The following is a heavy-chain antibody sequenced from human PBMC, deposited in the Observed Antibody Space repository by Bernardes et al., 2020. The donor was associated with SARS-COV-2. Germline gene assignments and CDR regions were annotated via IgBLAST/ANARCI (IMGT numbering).Heavy chain of an antibody. J-gene: IGHJ6*02. CDR1: GFTFSSYT. CDR2: ITDRGDST. Sequence: GGSLRLSCEVSGFTFSSYTMNWVRQAPGKGLEWVSTITDRGDSTYYADSVKGRFTISRDNSRNTVYLEMSSLRADDTAVYYCSKNAKYSSSSMEVWGQGTTVTIS. V-gene: IGHV3-23*01. CDR3: SKNAKYSSSSMEV. D-gene: IGHD6-6*01.